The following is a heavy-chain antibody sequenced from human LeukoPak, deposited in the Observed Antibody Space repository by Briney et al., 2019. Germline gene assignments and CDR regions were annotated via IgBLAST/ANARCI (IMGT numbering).Heavy chain of an antibody. J-gene: IGHJ3*02. CDR2: IYHSGST. Sequence: SETLSLTCTVSGYSISSGYYWGWIRQPPGKGREWIGSIYHSGSTYYNPSLKSRVTISVDTSKNQFSLKLSSVTAADTAVYYCARGGGPLNAFDIWGQGTMVTVSS. CDR1: GYSISSGYY. V-gene: IGHV4-38-2*02. CDR3: ARGGGPLNAFDI. D-gene: IGHD3-16*01.